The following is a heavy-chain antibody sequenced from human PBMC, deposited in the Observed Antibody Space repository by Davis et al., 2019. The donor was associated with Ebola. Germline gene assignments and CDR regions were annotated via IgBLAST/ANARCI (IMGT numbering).Heavy chain of an antibody. J-gene: IGHJ6*02. V-gene: IGHV1-3*01. Sequence: ASVKVSCKASGGTFSSYAISWVRQASGQRLEWMAWIDAGNGKTKYSENFQGRVTITRDTSANTAYMELSSLRSEDSAVYYCARDGGGYSGDGTLYGMDVWGQGTTVTVSS. CDR2: IDAGNGKT. CDR3: ARDGGGYSGDGTLYGMDV. D-gene: IGHD5-12*01. CDR1: GGTFSSYA.